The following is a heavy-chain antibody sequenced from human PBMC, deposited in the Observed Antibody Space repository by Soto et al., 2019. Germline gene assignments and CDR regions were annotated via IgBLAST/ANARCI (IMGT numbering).Heavy chain of an antibody. CDR1: GGSISNGTDY. CDR3: ARGQVVAAQH. V-gene: IGHV4-39*07. CDR2: IHYSGST. Sequence: SETLSLTWNVSGGSISNGTDYWGWIRQPPGKGLEWIGNIHYSGSTYYNPSLKSRVTISVDRSKNQFSLKLSSVTAADTAVYYCARGQVVAAQHWGQGTLVTVSS. J-gene: IGHJ4*02. D-gene: IGHD2-15*01.